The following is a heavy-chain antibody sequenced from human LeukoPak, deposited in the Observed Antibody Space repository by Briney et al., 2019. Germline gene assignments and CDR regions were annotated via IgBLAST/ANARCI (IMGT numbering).Heavy chain of an antibody. J-gene: IGHJ6*02. Sequence: SETLSLTCTVSGGSISSISYYWGWIRQPPGKGLEWIGSIYYSGSTYYNPSLGSRVTISVDTSKNQFSLKLSSVTAADTAVYYCARGYCSSTSGYVGYEEYGMDVWGQGTTVTVSS. V-gene: IGHV4-39*01. CDR2: IYYSGST. CDR3: ARGYCSSTSGYVGYEEYGMDV. CDR1: GGSISSISYY. D-gene: IGHD2-2*01.